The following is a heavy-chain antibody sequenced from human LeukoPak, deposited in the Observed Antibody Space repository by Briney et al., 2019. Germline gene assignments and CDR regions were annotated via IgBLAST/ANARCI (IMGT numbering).Heavy chain of an antibody. Sequence: SETLSLTCAVYGGSFSGYYWSWIRQPPGKGLEWIGEINHSGGTNYNPSLKSRLTISIDTSKNQFSLKLSSVTAADTAVYYCAKRGTGWDWYFDLWGRGTLVTVSS. V-gene: IGHV4-34*01. D-gene: IGHD3-9*01. CDR1: GGSFSGYY. CDR2: INHSGGT. J-gene: IGHJ2*01. CDR3: AKRGTGWDWYFDL.